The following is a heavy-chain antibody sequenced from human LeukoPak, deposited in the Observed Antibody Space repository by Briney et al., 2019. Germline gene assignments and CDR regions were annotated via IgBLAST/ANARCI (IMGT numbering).Heavy chain of an antibody. CDR3: ARGTGFYDYGDLFDY. J-gene: IGHJ4*02. D-gene: IGHD4-17*01. CDR2: IYYSGST. Sequence: SETLSLTCTVSGGSISSYYWSWIRQPPGKGLEWIGYIYYSGSTNYNPSLKSRVTISVDTSKNQFSLKLSSVTAADTAAYYCARGTGFYDYGDLFDYWGQGTLVTVSS. V-gene: IGHV4-59*01. CDR1: GGSISSYY.